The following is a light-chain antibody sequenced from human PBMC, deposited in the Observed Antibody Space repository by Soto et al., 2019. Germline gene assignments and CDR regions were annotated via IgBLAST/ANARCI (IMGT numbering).Light chain of an antibody. Sequence: QSVLTQPASVSGSPGQSITISCTGTSSDVGGYNYVSWYQQYPGKAPKVIIYEVTNRPSGVSNRFSGSKSGNTASLTISGLPAEDEADYYCSSYTSSNTLIFGGGTKVTVL. CDR3: SSYTSSNTLI. CDR2: EVT. V-gene: IGLV2-14*01. CDR1: SSDVGGYNY. J-gene: IGLJ2*01.